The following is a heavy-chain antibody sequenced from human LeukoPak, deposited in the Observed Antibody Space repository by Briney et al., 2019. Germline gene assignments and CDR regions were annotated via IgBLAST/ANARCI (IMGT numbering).Heavy chain of an antibody. CDR3: AKVSGSSPRYALDV. CDR2: ISGGAVST. D-gene: IGHD3-10*01. J-gene: IGHJ6*02. Sequence: GGSLRLSCAASGFTFSSYAMSWVRQAPGKGLEWVSRISGGAVSTYYADSVKGRFTISRDNSKNTLYLQVSSLRGEDTAVYYCAKVSGSSPRYALDVWGQGTTVTVSS. CDR1: GFTFSSYA. V-gene: IGHV3-23*01.